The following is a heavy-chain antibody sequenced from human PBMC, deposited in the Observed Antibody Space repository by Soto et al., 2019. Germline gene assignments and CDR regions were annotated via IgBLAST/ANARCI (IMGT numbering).Heavy chain of an antibody. CDR1: GDSISSLY. CDR3: ARVGYCSSTPCWPIGYFEY. CDR2: IFSSGST. V-gene: IGHV4-59*01. D-gene: IGHD2-2*01. Sequence: SETLSLTCTVSGDSISSLYWTWIRQPPGKGLEGVGYIFSSGSTNYNPSLKSRVTISVDTSENQFSLKLTSVTAADTAVYYCARVGYCSSTPCWPIGYFEYWGQGTLVTVSS. J-gene: IGHJ4*02.